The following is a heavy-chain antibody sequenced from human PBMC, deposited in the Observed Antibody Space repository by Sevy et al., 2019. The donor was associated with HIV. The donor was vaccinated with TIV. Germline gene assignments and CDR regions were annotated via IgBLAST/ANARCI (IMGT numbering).Heavy chain of an antibody. V-gene: IGHV4-4*01. CDR2: IFHSGTT. CDR3: ARTVDSGYDWRYFDY. J-gene: IGHJ4*02. D-gene: IGHD5-12*01. CDR1: GGSVSTDNL. Sequence: SETLSLTCAVSGGSVSTDNLWSWVRQPPGKGLEWIGQIFHSGTTNYNPSLKSRVTISVDKSKNQFSLKLHSVTAADTAVYCCARTVDSGYDWRYFDYWGQGTLVTVSS.